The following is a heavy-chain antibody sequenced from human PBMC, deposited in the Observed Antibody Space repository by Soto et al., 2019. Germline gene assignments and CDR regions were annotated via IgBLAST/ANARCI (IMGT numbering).Heavy chain of an antibody. J-gene: IGHJ4*02. D-gene: IGHD3-3*01. CDR2: IYHSGST. Sequence: SETLSLTCAVSGGSTSSSNWWSWVRQPPGKGLEWIGEIYHSGSTNYDPSLKSRVTISVDKSKNQFSLKLSSVTAADTAVYYWARWGAYDFWSGSLYYFDYWGQGTLVTVSS. CDR3: ARWGAYDFWSGSLYYFDY. CDR1: GGSTSSSNW. V-gene: IGHV4-4*02.